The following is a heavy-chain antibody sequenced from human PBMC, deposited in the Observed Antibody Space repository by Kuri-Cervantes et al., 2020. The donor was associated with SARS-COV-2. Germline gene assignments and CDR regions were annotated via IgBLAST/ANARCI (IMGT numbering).Heavy chain of an antibody. Sequence: SETLSLTCTVSGGSISSDDYYWSWIRQPAGKGLEWIGRIYTSGTTDYNPSLKSRVSMSLDTSRNRFSLTLHSVTGADTAVYFCARGLIAASAGIYFDTWGQGSLVTVSS. CDR2: IYTSGTT. CDR3: ARGLIAASAGIYFDT. J-gene: IGHJ4*02. V-gene: IGHV4-61*02. D-gene: IGHD6-13*01. CDR1: GGSISSDDYY.